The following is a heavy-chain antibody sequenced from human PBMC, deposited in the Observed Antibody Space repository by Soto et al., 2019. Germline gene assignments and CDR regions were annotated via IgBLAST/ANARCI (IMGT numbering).Heavy chain of an antibody. D-gene: IGHD6-13*01. J-gene: IGHJ4*02. CDR2: LSTTGFT. Sequence: EVKLVESGGGLIQPGGSLRLSCVASGFNVSSDYMNWVRQAPGKGLEWVSVLSTTGFTSYADSVKGRFTISSDSSKNTLYLQMNSLRVEDTAVYYCVRDSETSSSWSLDYWGQGVLVTVSS. V-gene: IGHV3-53*01. CDR3: VRDSETSSSWSLDY. CDR1: GFNVSSDY.